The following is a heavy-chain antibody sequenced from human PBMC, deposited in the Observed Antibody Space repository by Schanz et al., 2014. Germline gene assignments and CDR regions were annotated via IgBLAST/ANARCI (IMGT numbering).Heavy chain of an antibody. V-gene: IGHV3-64*01. J-gene: IGHJ4*02. CDR3: AIDNRYYLFDY. CDR1: GFTFSTST. CDR2: ISSKGDMT. Sequence: EVQLVESGGGLVQPGGSLRLSCAASGFTFSTSTMHWVRQAPGKGLEYVSSISSKGDMTFYGNSVKGRFTISRDNSKNTLYLQLGSLSAEDTAVYFCAIDNRYYLFDYWGQGALVTVSA. D-gene: IGHD3-16*02.